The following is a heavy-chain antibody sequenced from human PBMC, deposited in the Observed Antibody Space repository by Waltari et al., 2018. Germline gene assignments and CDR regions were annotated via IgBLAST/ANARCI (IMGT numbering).Heavy chain of an antibody. J-gene: IGHJ4*02. Sequence: QVQLQQWGAGLLKPSETLSLTCAVYGGSFSGYYWSWIRQPPGKGLEWIGEINHSGSTNYNPSLKSRVTISVDTSKNQFSLKLSSVTAADTAVYYCARGWQTGTVGFYYFDYWGQGTLVTVSS. V-gene: IGHV4-34*01. CDR1: GGSFSGYY. CDR3: ARGWQTGTVGFYYFDY. CDR2: INHSGST. D-gene: IGHD3-10*01.